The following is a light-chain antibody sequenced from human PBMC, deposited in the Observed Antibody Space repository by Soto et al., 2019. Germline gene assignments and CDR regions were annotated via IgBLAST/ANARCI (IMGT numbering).Light chain of an antibody. CDR3: QQLLSYTIT. J-gene: IGKJ5*01. CDR1: QGISTY. Sequence: DIQWTQSPSFLSASVGDSVTINCRASQGISTYLAWYHKNTGKDPQLMIYAASTLQSGVPLSFSGIVSGTSFNLTLRRLQTEDCATYEGQQLLSYTITCGQWTRREIK. CDR2: AAS. V-gene: IGKV1-9*01.